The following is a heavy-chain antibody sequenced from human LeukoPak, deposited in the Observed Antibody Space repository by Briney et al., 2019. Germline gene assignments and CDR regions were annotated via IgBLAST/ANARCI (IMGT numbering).Heavy chain of an antibody. CDR2: MYTSGET. Sequence: PSETLSLTCTVSGGSIGSYYWSWIRQPAGKGLEWIGRMYTSGETNYNPTLKSRVTISLDTSKNQFSLRLSSVTAADTAVYYCAAGSQSTALIKWGQGTLVTVSS. D-gene: IGHD5-18*01. CDR1: GGSIGSYY. J-gene: IGHJ4*02. V-gene: IGHV4-4*07. CDR3: AAGSQSTALIK.